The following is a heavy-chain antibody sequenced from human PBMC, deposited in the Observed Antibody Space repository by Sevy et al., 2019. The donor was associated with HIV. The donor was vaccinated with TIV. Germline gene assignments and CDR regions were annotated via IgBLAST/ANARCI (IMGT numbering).Heavy chain of an antibody. D-gene: IGHD6-19*01. CDR3: ARPGSGWFEFDS. Sequence: GGSLRLSCVASGFTFSRYSMNWVRQALGKGLEWVSNIGSTGPTIYYADSVKGRFTISRDNAKNSLYLQMNSLREEDTAVYYCARPGSGWFEFDSWGQGTLVTVSS. J-gene: IGHJ4*02. CDR1: GFTFSRYS. V-gene: IGHV3-48*02. CDR2: IGSTGPTI.